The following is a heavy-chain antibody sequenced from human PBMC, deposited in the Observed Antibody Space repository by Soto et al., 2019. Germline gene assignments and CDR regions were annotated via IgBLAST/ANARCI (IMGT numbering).Heavy chain of an antibody. V-gene: IGHV3-23*01. CDR1: GFTFSTYA. D-gene: IGHD5-18*01. Sequence: EVQLMESGGGLVQPGGSLRLSCAASGFTFSTYAMSWVRQAPGKGLEWVSAISGRGGTTYYADSVKGRFTISRDNSNSTLYLQMDGLKGEDTALYDCAKRDTTMARGAFDVWGQGTIVTVSS. CDR3: AKRDTTMARGAFDV. J-gene: IGHJ3*01. CDR2: ISGRGGTT.